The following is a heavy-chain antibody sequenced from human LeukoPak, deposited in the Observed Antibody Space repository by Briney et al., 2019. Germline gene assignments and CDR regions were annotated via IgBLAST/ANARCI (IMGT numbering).Heavy chain of an antibody. CDR1: GGTFSSYA. CDR2: IIPIFGTA. J-gene: IGHJ6*02. V-gene: IGHV1-69*13. CDR3: ARPYCSSTSCYGDYYYGMDV. Sequence: GASVKVSCTASGGTFSSYAISWVRQAPGQGLEWMGGIIPIFGTANYAQKFQGRVTITADESTSTAYMELSSLRSEDTAVYYCARPYCSSTSCYGDYYYGMDVWGQGTTVTVSS. D-gene: IGHD2-2*01.